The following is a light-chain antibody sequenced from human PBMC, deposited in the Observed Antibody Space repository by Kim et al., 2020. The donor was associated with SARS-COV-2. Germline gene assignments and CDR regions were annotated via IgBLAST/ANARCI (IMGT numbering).Light chain of an antibody. CDR2: LGS. J-gene: IGKJ1*01. CDR1: QSLLHSNGYNC. V-gene: IGKV2-28*01. Sequence: EPASISYRSSQSLLHSNGYNCLNWYVQKPGQSPQILIYLGSYRASGVPDRFSGSGSGTDFTLQISRVEAEDVGVYYCVQSLQSRTFGQGTKVDIK. CDR3: VQSLQSRT.